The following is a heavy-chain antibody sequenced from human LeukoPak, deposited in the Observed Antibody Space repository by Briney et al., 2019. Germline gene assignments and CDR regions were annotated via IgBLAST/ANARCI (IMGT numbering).Heavy chain of an antibody. J-gene: IGHJ4*02. D-gene: IGHD5-12*01. CDR3: ARDRDSGYDLDY. CDR2: ISYDGSNK. CDR1: GFTFSSYA. V-gene: IGHV3-30-3*01. Sequence: PGRSLRLSCAASGFTFSSYAMHWVRQAPGKGLEWVAVISYDGSNKYYADSVKGRFTISRDNSKNTLYLQMNSLRAEDTAVCYCARDRDSGYDLDYWGQGTLVTVSS.